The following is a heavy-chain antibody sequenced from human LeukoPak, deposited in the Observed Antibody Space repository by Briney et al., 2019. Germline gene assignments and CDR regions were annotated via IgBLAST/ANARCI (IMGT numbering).Heavy chain of an antibody. V-gene: IGHV3-30*18. CDR1: GFIFSSYD. D-gene: IGHD3-10*01. J-gene: IGHJ4*02. CDR3: AKDNGGFDY. CDR2: ISYDGSDK. Sequence: GGSLRLSCAASGFIFSSYDMHWVRQAPGKGLEWVAVISYDGSDKYYADSVKGRFTISRDNSKNTLYLQMNSLRAEDTAVYYCAKDNGGFDYWGQGTLVTVSS.